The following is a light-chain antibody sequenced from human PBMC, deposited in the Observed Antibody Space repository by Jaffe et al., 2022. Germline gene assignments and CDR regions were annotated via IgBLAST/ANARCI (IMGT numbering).Light chain of an antibody. CDR2: KVS. V-gene: IGKV2-30*02. J-gene: IGKJ2*01. CDR3: IQGTYCT. CDR1: QSLVHSDGDTY. Sequence: DVVMTQSPLSLPVTLGQPASISCRSSQSLVHSDGDTYLTWFQQRPGQSPRRLIYKVSNRDSGVPDRFSGSGSGTDFTLKISRVEAEDVGVYYCIQGTYCTFGQGTKLEIK.